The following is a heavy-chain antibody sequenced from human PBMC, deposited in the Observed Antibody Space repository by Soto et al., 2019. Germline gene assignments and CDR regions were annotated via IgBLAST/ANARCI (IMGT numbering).Heavy chain of an antibody. V-gene: IGHV3-33*01. D-gene: IGHD6-19*01. CDR3: ARDVAVAGTRWLFDY. CDR1: GFTFSSYG. Sequence: QVQLVESGGGVVQPGRSLRLSCAASGFTFSSYGMHWVRQAPGKGLEWVAVIWYDGSNKYYADSVKGRFTISRDNSKNTLYLQMNSLRAEATAVYYCARDVAVAGTRWLFDYWGQGTLVTVSS. J-gene: IGHJ4*02. CDR2: IWYDGSNK.